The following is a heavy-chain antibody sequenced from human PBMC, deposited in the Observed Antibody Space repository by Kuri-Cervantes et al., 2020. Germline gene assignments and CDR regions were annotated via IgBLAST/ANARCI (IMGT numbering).Heavy chain of an antibody. CDR1: GGSISSSSYY. V-gene: IGHV4-39*01. D-gene: IGHD6-19*01. Sequence: GSLRLFCTVSGGSISSSSYYWGWNRQPPGKGLEWIGSIYYSGSTYYNPSLKSRVTISVDKSKTQFSLKLSSVTAADTAVYYCARHHWYSSCWYPNWFDPWCQGTLVTVSS. CDR2: IYYSGST. J-gene: IGHJ5*02. CDR3: ARHHWYSSCWYPNWFDP.